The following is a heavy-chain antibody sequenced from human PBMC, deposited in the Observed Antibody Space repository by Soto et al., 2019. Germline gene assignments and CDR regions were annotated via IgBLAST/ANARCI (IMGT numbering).Heavy chain of an antibody. CDR3: ARVDPSIAARQYYFDY. CDR2: ISSSSSYI. D-gene: IGHD6-6*01. CDR1: RFTFSSYS. Sequence: EVQLVESGGGLVKPGGSLRLSCAASRFTFSSYSMNWVRQAPGKGLEWVSSISSSSSYIYYADSVKGRFTISRDNAKNSLYLQMNSLRAEDTAVYYCARVDPSIAARQYYFDYWGQGTLVTVSS. J-gene: IGHJ4*02. V-gene: IGHV3-21*01.